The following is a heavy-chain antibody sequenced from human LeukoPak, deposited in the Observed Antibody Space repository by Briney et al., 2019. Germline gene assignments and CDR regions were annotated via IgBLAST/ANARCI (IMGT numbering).Heavy chain of an antibody. V-gene: IGHV3-53*01. D-gene: IGHD3-22*01. J-gene: IGHJ5*02. CDR3: ARDKPDSSGYYYVGWFDP. Sequence: GGSLRPSCAASRFTVSSNYMSWVRQAPGKGLEWVSVIYSGGSTYYADSVKGRFTISRDNSKNTLYLQMNSLRAEDTAVYYCARDKPDSSGYYYVGWFDPWGQGTLVTVSS. CDR2: IYSGGST. CDR1: RFTVSSNY.